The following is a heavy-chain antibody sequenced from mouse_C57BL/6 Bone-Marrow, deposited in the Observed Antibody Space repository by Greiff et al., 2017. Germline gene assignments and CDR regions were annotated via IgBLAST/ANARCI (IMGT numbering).Heavy chain of an antibody. Sequence: VQLQQSGPELVKPGASVKISCKASGYTFTDYYMNWVKQSHGKSLEWIGDINPNNGGTSYNQKFKGKATLTVDKSSSTAYMELRSLTSEDSAVYYCAREDNDYWGQGTTLTVSS. CDR3: AREDNDY. D-gene: IGHD1-3*01. CDR1: GYTFTDYY. CDR2: INPNNGGT. V-gene: IGHV1-26*01. J-gene: IGHJ2*01.